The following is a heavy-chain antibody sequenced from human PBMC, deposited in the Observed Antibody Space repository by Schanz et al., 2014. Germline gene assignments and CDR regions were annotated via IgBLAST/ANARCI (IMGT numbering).Heavy chain of an antibody. CDR1: GFTFSSYC. J-gene: IGHJ3*02. D-gene: IGHD5-12*01. CDR3: AGAVATIRADSFDI. V-gene: IGHV3-7*01. Sequence: EVQLLESGGGLVQPGGSLRLSCAASGFTFSSYCINWVRQAPGKGLEWVANINQDGSEKYYVDSVKGRFTISRDNAKNSLFLQMNSLRAEDTAVYYCAGAVATIRADSFDIWGQGTMVAVSS. CDR2: INQDGSEK.